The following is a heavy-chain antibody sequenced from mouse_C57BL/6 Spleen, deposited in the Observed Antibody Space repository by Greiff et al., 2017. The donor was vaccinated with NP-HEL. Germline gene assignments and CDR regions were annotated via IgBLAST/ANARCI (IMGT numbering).Heavy chain of an antibody. CDR3: TRSYYGSSDYAMDY. J-gene: IGHJ4*01. CDR2: IDPETGGT. Sequence: VQLQQSGAELVRPGASVTLSCKASGYTFTDYEMHWVKQTPVHGLEWIGAIDPETGGTAYNQKFKGKAILTADKSSSTAYMELRSLTSEDSAVYYCTRSYYGSSDYAMDYWGQGTSVTVSS. V-gene: IGHV1-15*01. D-gene: IGHD1-1*01. CDR1: GYTFTDYE.